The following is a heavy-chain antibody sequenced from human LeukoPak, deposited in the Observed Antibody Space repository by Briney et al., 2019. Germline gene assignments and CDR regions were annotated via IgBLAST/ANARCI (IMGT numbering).Heavy chain of an antibody. CDR2: ISGSGGST. CDR3: AKDHYDFWSGYPSYYYMDV. D-gene: IGHD3-3*01. J-gene: IGHJ6*03. CDR1: GFTFSSYA. Sequence: GGSLRLSCAASGFTFSSYAMSWVRQAPGKGLEWVSAISGSGGSTYYADSVKGRFTISRDNSKNTLYLQMNSLRAEDTAVYYCAKDHYDFWSGYPSYYYMDVWGKGTTVTVSS. V-gene: IGHV3-23*01.